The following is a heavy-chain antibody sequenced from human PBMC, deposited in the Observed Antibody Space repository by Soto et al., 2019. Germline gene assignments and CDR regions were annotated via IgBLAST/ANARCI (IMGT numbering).Heavy chain of an antibody. CDR2: ISGSGGST. D-gene: IGHD4-17*01. J-gene: IGHJ6*02. V-gene: IGHV3-23*01. CDR3: AKEGGWTTVTTYYYYGMDV. Sequence: EVQLLESGGGLVQPGGSLRLSCAASGFTFSSYAMSWVRQAPGKGLEWVSAISGSGGSTYYADSVKGRFTISRDNSKNTLYLQMNSLRAEDTAVYYCAKEGGWTTVTTYYYYGMDVWGQGTTVTVSS. CDR1: GFTFSSYA.